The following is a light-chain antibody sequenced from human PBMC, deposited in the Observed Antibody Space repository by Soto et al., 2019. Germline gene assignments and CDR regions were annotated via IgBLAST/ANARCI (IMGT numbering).Light chain of an antibody. CDR2: SAS. CDR1: QSGSTR. CDR3: QHYYGTSPIA. J-gene: IGKJ5*01. Sequence: VLTQSPGNLSLSPGERATLSCRASQSGSTRLAWYQHRSGQDPRLLISSASLRATGIPNRFSGSGSGTEFTLTISRLEPEDFALYYCQHYYGTSPIAFGQGTRLEIK. V-gene: IGKV3-20*01.